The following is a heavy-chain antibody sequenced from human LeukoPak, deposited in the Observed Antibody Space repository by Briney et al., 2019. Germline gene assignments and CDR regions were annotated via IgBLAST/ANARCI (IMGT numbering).Heavy chain of an antibody. CDR2: ISAYNGNT. Sequence: GASVTVSFMSSGYTFIRYGISWVGQAPGQGREWMGRISAYNGNTNYAQKLQGRVTMTTDSSTSTAYMELRSLRSDDTAVYYCARDEGVGAAGFDPWGQGTLVTVSS. CDR1: GYTFIRYG. J-gene: IGHJ5*02. D-gene: IGHD2-15*01. CDR3: ARDEGVGAAGFDP. V-gene: IGHV1-18*01.